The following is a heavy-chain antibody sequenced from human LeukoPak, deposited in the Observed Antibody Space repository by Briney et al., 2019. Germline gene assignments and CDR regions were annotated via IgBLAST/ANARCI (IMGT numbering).Heavy chain of an antibody. CDR2: ISYDGSNK. Sequence: GGSLRLSCAASGFTFSSYAMHWVRQAPGKGLEWVAVISYDGSNKYYADSVKGRFTISRDNSKNTLYLQMNSLRAEDTAVYYCASSSGSYSNFDYWGQGTLVTVSS. D-gene: IGHD1-26*01. CDR1: GFTFSSYA. J-gene: IGHJ4*02. V-gene: IGHV3-30*04. CDR3: ASSSGSYSNFDY.